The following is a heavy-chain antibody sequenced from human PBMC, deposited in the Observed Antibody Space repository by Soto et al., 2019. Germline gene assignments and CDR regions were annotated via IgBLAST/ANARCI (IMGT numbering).Heavy chain of an antibody. D-gene: IGHD3-10*01. J-gene: IGHJ4*02. CDR3: ARAGYYGSGSGIDY. CDR1: GYTFTGYY. V-gene: IGHV1-2*04. Sequence: GASVKVSCKASGYTFTGYYMHWVRQAPGQGLEWMGWINPNSGGTNYAQKFQGWVTMTRDTSISTAYMELSRLRSDDTAVYYCARAGYYGSGSGIDYWGQGTLVTVS. CDR2: INPNSGGT.